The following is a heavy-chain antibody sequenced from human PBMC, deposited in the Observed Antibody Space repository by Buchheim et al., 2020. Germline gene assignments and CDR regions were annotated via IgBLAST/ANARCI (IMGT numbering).Heavy chain of an antibody. D-gene: IGHD1-26*01. Sequence: DVQLVESGGGLVQSGGSLRLSCEASGFIVDNFWMTWVRQAQGKGLEWVASIAGDGVKIYYGEAVKGRFTISRDKSKTSLFLQMDDLRSDDTAVYYCAVGAHYWGQGT. CDR2: IAGDGVKI. V-gene: IGHV3-7*01. CDR1: GFIVDNFW. J-gene: IGHJ4*02. CDR3: AVGAHY.